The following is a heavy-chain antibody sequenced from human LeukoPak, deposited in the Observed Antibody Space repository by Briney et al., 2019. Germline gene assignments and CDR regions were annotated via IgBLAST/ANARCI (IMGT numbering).Heavy chain of an antibody. D-gene: IGHD3-10*01. Sequence: PGGSVRLSCAASGLTFSDYYMSWIRQAPGKGLEWVSYISSSGSTIYYADSVKGRFTISRDNAKNSLYLQMNSLRAEDTAVYYCAKDPRSGMVRGVQNWFDPWGQGTLVTVSS. CDR1: GLTFSDYY. CDR3: AKDPRSGMVRGVQNWFDP. V-gene: IGHV3-11*01. CDR2: ISSSGSTI. J-gene: IGHJ5*02.